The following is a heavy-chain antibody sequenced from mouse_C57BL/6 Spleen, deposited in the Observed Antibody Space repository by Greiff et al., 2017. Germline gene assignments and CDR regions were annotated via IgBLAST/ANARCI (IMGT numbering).Heavy chain of an antibody. J-gene: IGHJ2*01. CDR1: GYTFTSYW. V-gene: IGHV1-64*01. CDR2: IHPNSGST. Sequence: QVQLQQPGAELVKPGASVKLSCKASGYTFTSYWMHWVKQRPGQGLEWIGMIHPNSGSTNYHEKFKSKATLTVDKSYSTAYMQLSSLTSEDSAVYYCARGSYYRNSYYFDYWGQGTTLTVSS. CDR3: ARGSYYRNSYYFDY. D-gene: IGHD2-5*01.